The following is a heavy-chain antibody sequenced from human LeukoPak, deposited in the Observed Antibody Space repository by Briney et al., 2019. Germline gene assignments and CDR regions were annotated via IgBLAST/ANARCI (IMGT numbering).Heavy chain of an antibody. D-gene: IGHD1-1*01. CDR1: GFTFSSYS. CDR3: TRGERRFDP. J-gene: IGHJ5*02. V-gene: IGHV3-49*04. Sequence: PGRSLRLSCAVSGFTFSSYSMSWVRQAPGKGLEWVGFIRSKTYGGTTECAASVKGRFTISRDDSKSIAYLQMNSLKTGDTAVYYCTRGERRFDPWGQGTLVTVSS. CDR2: IRSKTYGGTT.